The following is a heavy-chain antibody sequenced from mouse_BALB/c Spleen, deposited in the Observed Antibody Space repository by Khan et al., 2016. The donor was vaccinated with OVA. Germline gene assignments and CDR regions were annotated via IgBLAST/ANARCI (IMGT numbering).Heavy chain of an antibody. V-gene: IGHV2-4-1*01. CDR3: ARNSYMYDFTY. D-gene: IGHD2-14*01. CDR1: GFSLTTYG. J-gene: IGHJ3*01. CDR2: IWSGGNT. Sequence: QVQLQQSGPGLLRPSQNLSITCTVSGFSLTTYGVHWVRQSPGKGLEWLGLIWSGGNTDYNAAFISRLSISKDNSKSQVFFKMNSLQADDTAIYYCARNSYMYDFTYWGQGTLVTVSA.